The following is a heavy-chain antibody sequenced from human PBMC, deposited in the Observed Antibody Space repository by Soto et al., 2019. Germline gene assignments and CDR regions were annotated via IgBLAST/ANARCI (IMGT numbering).Heavy chain of an antibody. CDR3: ARGFDSDGLYLGRHT. D-gene: IGHD3-22*01. V-gene: IGHV4-4*02. J-gene: IGHJ1*01. CDR2: ILHIGST. CDR1: GGSISTTNW. Sequence: VQLQESGPGLVKPSGTLSLTCTVSGGSISTTNWWSWVRQSPGKELEWIGEILHIGSTNYNPSLKSIVTMSMEKHEKQVPLRLPSVTAADTAVKYSARGFDSDGLYLGRHTWGQSTFVSVS.